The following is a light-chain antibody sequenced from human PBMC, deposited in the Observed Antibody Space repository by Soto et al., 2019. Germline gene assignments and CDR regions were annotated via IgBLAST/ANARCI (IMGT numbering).Light chain of an antibody. V-gene: IGLV8-61*01. CDR2: NTN. CDR3: ATWEDGLSVVDV. J-gene: IGLJ1*01. Sequence: QTVVTQEPSFSVSPGGTVTLTCGLSSDSVSASHFPSWYQQTPGQAPRTLIYNTNTRSSGVPDRFSGSKSGTSASLAISGLRSEDEADYYCATWEDGLSVVDVFGSGTKLTVL. CDR1: SDSVSASHF.